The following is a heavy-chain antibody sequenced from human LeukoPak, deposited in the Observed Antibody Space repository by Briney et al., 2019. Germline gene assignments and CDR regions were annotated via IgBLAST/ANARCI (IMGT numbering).Heavy chain of an antibody. CDR2: IYYSGST. D-gene: IGHD6-19*01. CDR3: ARDRSGWYSGTRGWFDP. V-gene: IGHV4-59*01. J-gene: IGHJ5*02. Sequence: SETLSLTCTVSGGSISSYYWSWIRQPPGKGLEWSGYIYYSGSTNYNPSLKSRVTISVDTSKNQFSLKLSSVTAADTAVYYCARDRSGWYSGTRGWFDPWGQGTLVTASS. CDR1: GGSISSYY.